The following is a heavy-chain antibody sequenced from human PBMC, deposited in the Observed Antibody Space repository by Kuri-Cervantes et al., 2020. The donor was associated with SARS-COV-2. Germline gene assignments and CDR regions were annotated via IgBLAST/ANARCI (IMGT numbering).Heavy chain of an antibody. V-gene: IGHV2-70*12. Sequence: SGPTLMNPTETLTLTCTFSGFSLSTSGMCVSWIRQPPGKALEWLAIIDWDDDKYYSTSLKTRLTISKDTSNNQVVLTMTNMDHVDTATYYCAHRPTFWSGYPSLAFDFWGQGTMVTVSS. J-gene: IGHJ3*01. CDR3: AHRPTFWSGYPSLAFDF. CDR2: IDWDDDK. D-gene: IGHD3-3*01. CDR1: GFSLSTSGMC.